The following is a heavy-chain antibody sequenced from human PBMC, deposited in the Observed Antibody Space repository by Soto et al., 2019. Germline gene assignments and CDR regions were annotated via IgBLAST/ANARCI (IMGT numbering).Heavy chain of an antibody. J-gene: IGHJ4*02. V-gene: IGHV4-34*01. CDR2: INHRGST. D-gene: IGHD2-2*01. CDR3: ARDLFCSDTTCVQGRFDY. CDR1: GGSFSGYY. Sequence: SETLSLTCAVYGGSFSGYYWNWIRQSPGKWLEWIGAINHRGSTNYNPSLKSRVTISVDSSRNQFSLRLSSVTAADTAVYYCARDLFCSDTTCVQGRFDYWGQGXLVTVYS.